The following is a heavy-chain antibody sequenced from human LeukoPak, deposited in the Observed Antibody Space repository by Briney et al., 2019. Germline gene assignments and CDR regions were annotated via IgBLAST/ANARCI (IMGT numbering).Heavy chain of an antibody. CDR1: GGSFSSYA. D-gene: IGHD4-23*01. CDR2: IIPIFGTA. CDR3: ARGWLAETTVVTPYNY. J-gene: IGHJ4*02. Sequence: SVKVSCKASGGSFSSYAINWVRQAPGQGLEWMGGIIPIFGTANYAQKFQDRVTITAVESMSTVYVELSSLRSEDTAVYYCARGWLAETTVVTPYNYWGQGTLVTVSS. V-gene: IGHV1-69*01.